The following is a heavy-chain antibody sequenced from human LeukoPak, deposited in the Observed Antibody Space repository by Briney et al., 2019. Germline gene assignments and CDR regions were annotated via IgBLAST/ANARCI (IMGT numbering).Heavy chain of an antibody. CDR2: ISSSSSYI. CDR1: GFTFSSYS. CDR3: AVHPDRPYYDILTGYYWGGFDY. Sequence: GGSLRLSCAASGFTFSSYSMTWVRQAPGKGLEWVSSISSSSSYIYYADSVKGRFTISRDNAKNSLYLQMNSLRAEDTAVYYCAVHPDRPYYDILTGYYWGGFDYWGQGTLVTVSS. D-gene: IGHD3-9*01. J-gene: IGHJ4*02. V-gene: IGHV3-21*01.